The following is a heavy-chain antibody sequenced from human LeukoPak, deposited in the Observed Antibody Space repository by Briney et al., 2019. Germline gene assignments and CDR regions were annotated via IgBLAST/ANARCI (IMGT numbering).Heavy chain of an antibody. Sequence: SETLSLTCTLSGGSTSSRPYYCGSVRQPPRKGLEWIGSISYSGSIHYNPSLKSRVTISVDTSKNHFSLRLSSVTAADTAVYYCATLEIGDYYFDYWGQGTLVTVSS. V-gene: IGHV4-39*01. J-gene: IGHJ4*02. CDR3: ATLEIGDYYFDY. D-gene: IGHD2-21*01. CDR1: GGSTSSRPYY. CDR2: ISYSGSI.